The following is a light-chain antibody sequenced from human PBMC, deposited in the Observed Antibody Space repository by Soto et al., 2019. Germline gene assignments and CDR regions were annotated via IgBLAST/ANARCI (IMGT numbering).Light chain of an antibody. V-gene: IGKV3-15*01. CDR3: QQYNNWPPRT. CDR2: GAS. CDR1: QSISNS. Sequence: EIVMTQSPASLSVSPGETATLSCRASQSISNSLAWYQQKPGQAPSLLIYGASTSATGIPARFSGSGSGTAFTITISSLQSEDSALYYGQQYNNWPPRTFGQGTKLEIK. J-gene: IGKJ2*01.